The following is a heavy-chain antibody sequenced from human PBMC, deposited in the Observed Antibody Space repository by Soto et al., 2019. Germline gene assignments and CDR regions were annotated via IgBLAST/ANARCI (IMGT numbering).Heavy chain of an antibody. V-gene: IGHV3-11*01. CDR2: ISSSGSTI. J-gene: IGHJ6*02. CDR3: ARRILVAGRTESSFGMDV. Sequence: GGSLRLSCAASGFTFSDYYMSWIRQAPGKGLEWVSYISSSGSTIYYADSVKGRFTISRDNAKNSLYLQMNSLRAEDTAVYYCARRILVAGRTESSFGMDVWGQGTSVTVSS. CDR1: GFTFSDYY. D-gene: IGHD6-19*01.